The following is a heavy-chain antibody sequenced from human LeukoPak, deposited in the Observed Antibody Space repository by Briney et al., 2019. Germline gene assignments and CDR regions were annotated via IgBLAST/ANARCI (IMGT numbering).Heavy chain of an antibody. CDR1: GGSISSYY. D-gene: IGHD2-2*01. Sequence: PSETLSLTCTVSGGSISSYYWSWIRQPPGKGLEWIGYIYYSGSTNYNPSLKSRVTISVDTSKNQFSQKLSSVTAADTAVYYCARESRSAAFDIWGQGTMVTVSS. CDR2: IYYSGST. J-gene: IGHJ3*02. CDR3: ARESRSAAFDI. V-gene: IGHV4-59*01.